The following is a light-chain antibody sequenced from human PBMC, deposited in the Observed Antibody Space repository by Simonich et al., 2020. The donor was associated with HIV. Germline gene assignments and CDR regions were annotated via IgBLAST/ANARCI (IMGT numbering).Light chain of an antibody. V-gene: IGKV3-15*01. CDR1: QSVSNN. CDR2: GAS. CDR3: QQYGSSPPYT. J-gene: IGKJ2*01. Sequence: EIEMTQSPATLSVSPGERATLSCRASQSVSNNLAWYQQKPGQAPRLLMHGASTRASGIPARFSGSGSGTDFTLTISRLEPEDFAVYYCQQYGSSPPYTFGQGTKLEIK.